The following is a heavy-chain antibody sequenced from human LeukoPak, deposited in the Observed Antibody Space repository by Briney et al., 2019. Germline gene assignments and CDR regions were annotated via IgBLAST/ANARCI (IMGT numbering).Heavy chain of an antibody. J-gene: IGHJ4*02. CDR3: ARVGSGELRRIFDY. CDR2: ISSNGGST. CDR1: GFTFSSYA. D-gene: IGHD1-26*01. Sequence: GGSLRLSCAASGFTFSSYAMHWVRQAPGKGLEYVSGISSNGGSTYYANSVKGRFTISRDNSKNTLYLQMSSLRAEDMAVYYCARVGSGELRRIFDYWGQGTLVTVSS. V-gene: IGHV3-64*01.